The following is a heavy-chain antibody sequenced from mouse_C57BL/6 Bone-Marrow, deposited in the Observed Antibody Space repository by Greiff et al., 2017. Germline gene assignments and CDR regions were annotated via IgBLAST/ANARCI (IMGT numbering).Heavy chain of an antibody. D-gene: IGHD2-3*01. CDR1: GYTFTSYW. J-gene: IGHJ3*01. Sequence: QVQLQQSGAELVMPGASVKLSCKASGYTFTSYWMHWVKQRPGQGLEWIGEIDPSDSYTNYNQKFKGKSTLTVDKSSSTAYMQLSSLTSEDSAVYYCARGGYYDWVWFAYWGQGTLVTVSA. CDR3: ARGGYYDWVWFAY. CDR2: IDPSDSYT. V-gene: IGHV1-69*01.